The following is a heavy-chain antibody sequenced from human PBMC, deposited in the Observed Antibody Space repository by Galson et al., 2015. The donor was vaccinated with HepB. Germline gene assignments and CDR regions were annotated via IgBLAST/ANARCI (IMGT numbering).Heavy chain of an antibody. J-gene: IGHJ1*01. CDR2: IWYDGSNK. CDR3: ARAYDSSGDGAEYFQH. Sequence: SLRLSCAASGFTFSSYGMHWVRQAPGKGLEWVAVIWYDGSNKYYADSVKGRFTISRDNSKNTLYLQMNSLRAEDTAVYYCARAYDSSGDGAEYFQHWGQGTLVTVSS. CDR1: GFTFSSYG. V-gene: IGHV3-33*01. D-gene: IGHD3-22*01.